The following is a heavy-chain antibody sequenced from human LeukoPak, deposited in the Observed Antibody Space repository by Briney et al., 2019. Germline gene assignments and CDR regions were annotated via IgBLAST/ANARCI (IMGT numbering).Heavy chain of an antibody. CDR3: VRTPIFGVVIDYYYYMDV. D-gene: IGHD3-3*01. CDR2: IYTSGST. J-gene: IGHJ6*03. Sequence: SETLSLTCTVSGGSISSYYWSWIRQPAGKGLEWIGRIYTSGSTNYNPSLKSRVTMSVDTSKNQFSLKLSSVTAADTAVYYCVRTPIFGVVIDYYYYMDVWGKGTTVTVSS. CDR1: GGSISSYY. V-gene: IGHV4-4*07.